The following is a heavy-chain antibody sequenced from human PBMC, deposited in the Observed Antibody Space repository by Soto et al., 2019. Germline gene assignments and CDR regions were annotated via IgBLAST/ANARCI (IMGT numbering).Heavy chain of an antibody. D-gene: IGHD5-12*01. J-gene: IGHJ6*03. V-gene: IGHV1-2*04. CDR2: INPNSGVT. Sequence: QVQLVQSGAEVRKPGASVTVSCRSSGDSFNDYYIHWVRXAPGXGXEWMGWINPNSGVTKYAQKFQGWVSMTRDTSXXXVYMQLXRLRSDXTXXXXXXRESGGATATLDYYYFYMDVWGTGTTVTVSS. CDR3: XRESGGATATLDYYYFYMDV. CDR1: GDSFNDYY.